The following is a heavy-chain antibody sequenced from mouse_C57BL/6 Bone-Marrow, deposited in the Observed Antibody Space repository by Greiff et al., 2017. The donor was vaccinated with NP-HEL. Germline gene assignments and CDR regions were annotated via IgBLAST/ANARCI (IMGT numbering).Heavy chain of an antibody. Sequence: QVHVKQSGAELVRPGTSVKMSCKASGYTFTNYWIGWAKQRPGHGLEWIGDIYPGGGYTNYNEKFKGKATLTADKSSSTAYMQFSSLTSEDSAIYYCARLMVTHAMDYWGQGTSVTVSS. D-gene: IGHD2-2*01. V-gene: IGHV1-63*01. CDR1: GYTFTNYW. J-gene: IGHJ4*01. CDR3: ARLMVTHAMDY. CDR2: IYPGGGYT.